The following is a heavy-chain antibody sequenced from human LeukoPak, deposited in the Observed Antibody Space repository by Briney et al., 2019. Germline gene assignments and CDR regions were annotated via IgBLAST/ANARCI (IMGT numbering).Heavy chain of an antibody. Sequence: WASVKVSCKASGYTFTGYYMHWVRQAPGQGLEWMGWINPNSGGTNYAQKFQGRVTMTRDTSISTAYMELSRLRSEDTAVYYCARVRDGYNDAYDIWGQGTMVTVTS. CDR2: INPNSGGT. V-gene: IGHV1-2*02. J-gene: IGHJ3*02. CDR1: GYTFTGYY. CDR3: ARVRDGYNDAYDI. D-gene: IGHD5-24*01.